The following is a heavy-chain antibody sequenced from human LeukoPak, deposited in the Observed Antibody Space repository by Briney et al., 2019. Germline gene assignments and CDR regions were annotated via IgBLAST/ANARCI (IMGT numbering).Heavy chain of an antibody. CDR2: INWNGGST. CDR1: GFTFDDYA. Sequence: GGSLRLSCAASGFTFDDYAMNWVRQAPGKGLEWVSGINWNGGSTYYRDSVKGRFTISRDNAKNSLYLQMNSLRAEDTALYYCARVKGSGYRNSIDYWGQGTLVSVSS. CDR3: ARVKGSGYRNSIDY. D-gene: IGHD3-3*01. V-gene: IGHV3-20*04. J-gene: IGHJ4*02.